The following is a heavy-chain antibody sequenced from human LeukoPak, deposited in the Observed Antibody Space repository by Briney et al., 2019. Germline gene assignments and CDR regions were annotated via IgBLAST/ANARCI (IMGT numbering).Heavy chain of an antibody. J-gene: IGHJ4*02. CDR1: GFTFSSYA. CDR3: ARNRRGYSYGYPPLYFDY. V-gene: IGHV4-34*01. D-gene: IGHD5-18*01. Sequence: PGGSLRLSCAASGFTFSSYAMSWVRQPPGKGLEWIGEINHSGSTNYNPSLKSRVTISVDTSKNQFSLKLSSVTAADTAVYYCARNRRGYSYGYPPLYFDYWGQGTLVTVSS. CDR2: INHSGST.